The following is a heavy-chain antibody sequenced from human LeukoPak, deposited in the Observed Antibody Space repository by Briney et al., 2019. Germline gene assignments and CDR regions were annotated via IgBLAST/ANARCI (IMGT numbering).Heavy chain of an antibody. Sequence: GSLRLSCAASGFTFSSYSMNWVRQTPGKGLEWIGSVYSSGSTYYNPSLRSQITISVDTSKNQFSLKLTSVAAADTAMYYCTRDMEYPGAGFDYWGQGIPVTVSS. CDR2: VYSSGST. V-gene: IGHV4-39*07. CDR1: GFTFSSYS. D-gene: IGHD3-3*01. CDR3: TRDMEYPGAGFDY. J-gene: IGHJ4*02.